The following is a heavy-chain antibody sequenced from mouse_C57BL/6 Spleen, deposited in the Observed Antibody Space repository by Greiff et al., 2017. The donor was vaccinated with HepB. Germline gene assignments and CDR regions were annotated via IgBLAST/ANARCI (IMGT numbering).Heavy chain of an antibody. D-gene: IGHD1-1*01. J-gene: IGHJ4*01. CDR2: ISSGGDYI. CDR1: GFTFSSYA. CDR3: TRGGSSYEDAMDY. V-gene: IGHV5-9-1*02. Sequence: EVQGVESGEGLVKPGGSLKLSCAASGFTFSSYAMSGVRQTPEKRLEWVAYISSGGDYIYYADTVKGRFTISRDNARNTLYLQMSSLKSEDTAMYYCTRGGSSYEDAMDYWGQGTSVTVSS.